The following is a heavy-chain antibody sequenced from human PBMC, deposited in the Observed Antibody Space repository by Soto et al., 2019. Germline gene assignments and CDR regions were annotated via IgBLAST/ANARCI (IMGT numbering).Heavy chain of an antibody. J-gene: IGHJ4*02. CDR1: GFTFSDYA. Sequence: GGSLRLSCAASGFTFSDYAMSWVRQAPGKGLQWVSGISSNGVSTYYADSVKGRFTISRDNAKNSLYLQMNSLRAEDTAVYYCASGGSSLNFDSWGQGTLVTVSS. D-gene: IGHD6-6*01. CDR2: ISSNGVST. V-gene: IGHV3-23*01. CDR3: ASGGSSLNFDS.